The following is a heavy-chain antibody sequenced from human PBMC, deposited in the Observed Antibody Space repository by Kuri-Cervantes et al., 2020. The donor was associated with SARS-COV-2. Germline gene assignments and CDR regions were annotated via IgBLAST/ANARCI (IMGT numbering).Heavy chain of an antibody. V-gene: IGHV3-30*18. D-gene: IGHD3-10*01. Sequence: GESLKISCAASGFTVSSHGMYWVRQAPGKRLEWVAVISYDGRDTYYGDSVKGRFTISRDNSKNTLYLQMNSLRPEDTGVYYCAKPGSVRGIIREDHYGLDVWGQGTTVTVSS. CDR3: AKPGSVRGIIREDHYGLDV. CDR1: GFTVSSHG. J-gene: IGHJ6*02. CDR2: ISYDGRDT.